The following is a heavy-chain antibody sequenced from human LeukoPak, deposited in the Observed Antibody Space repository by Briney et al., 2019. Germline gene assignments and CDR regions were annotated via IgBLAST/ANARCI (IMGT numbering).Heavy chain of an antibody. Sequence: ASVKVSCKASGYPFTSYGISWVRQAPGQGLEWMGWISAYNGNTNYAQKLQGRVTMTTDTSTSTAYMELRSLRSDDTAVYYCARDPGIAENYYYYYGMDVWGQGTTVTVSS. J-gene: IGHJ6*02. V-gene: IGHV1-18*01. CDR1: GYPFTSYG. CDR2: ISAYNGNT. CDR3: ARDPGIAENYYYYYGMDV. D-gene: IGHD6-13*01.